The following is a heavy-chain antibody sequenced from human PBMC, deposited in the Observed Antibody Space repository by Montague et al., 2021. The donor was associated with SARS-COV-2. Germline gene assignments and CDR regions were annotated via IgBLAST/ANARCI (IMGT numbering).Heavy chain of an antibody. D-gene: IGHD1-20*01. CDR1: GGSISSYY. CDR2: IFHSGIT. Sequence: SETLSLTPSVAGGSISSYYWSWIRQSPGKGLEWIGYIFHSGITDYNPSLKSRVTISVDMSKNQFSLQLNSVTAADSAVYYCARTEYNWNDWFDPWGQGTLVTVSS. CDR3: ARTEYNWNDWFDP. V-gene: IGHV4-59*13. J-gene: IGHJ5*02.